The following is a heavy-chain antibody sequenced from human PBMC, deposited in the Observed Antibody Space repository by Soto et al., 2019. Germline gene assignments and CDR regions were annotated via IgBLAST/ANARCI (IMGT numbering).Heavy chain of an antibody. CDR1: GGSINNHY. CDR2: VYYTGCT. J-gene: IGHJ4*02. CDR3: ARANWYSEY. Sequence: QVHLQESGPGLGKPSETLSLTCSVSGGSINNHYWSWIRQPPGKGLEWIGYVYYTGCTNYKPSLKSLVPMSVDPSKSQSSLNLTSLTAAVTAIYYCARANWYSEYWGQGTLVTVSS. D-gene: IGHD7-27*01. V-gene: IGHV4-59*11.